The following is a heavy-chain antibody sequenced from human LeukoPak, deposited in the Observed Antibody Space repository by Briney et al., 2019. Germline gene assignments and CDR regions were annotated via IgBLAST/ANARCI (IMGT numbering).Heavy chain of an antibody. CDR1: GFTFSTYS. J-gene: IGHJ3*02. V-gene: IGHV3-21*01. D-gene: IGHD3-22*01. CDR3: ARDKGSFLDPLYYYDSSKVDAFDI. Sequence: GGSLRLSCAASGFTFSTYSMNWVRQAPGKGLEWLSSISSSSYYIYYADSVKGRFTISRDNAKNSLYLQMNSLRAEDTAVYYCARDKGSFLDPLYYYDSSKVDAFDIWGQGTMVTVSS. CDR2: ISSSSYYI.